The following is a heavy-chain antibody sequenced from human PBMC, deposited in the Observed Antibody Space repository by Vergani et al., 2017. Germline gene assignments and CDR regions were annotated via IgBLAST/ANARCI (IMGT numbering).Heavy chain of an antibody. Sequence: QVQLQQWGAGLLKPSETLSLTCAVYGGSFSGYYWSWIRQPPGKGLEWIGEINHSGSTNCNPSLKSRVTISVDTSKNQFSLKLRSVTAADTAVYYCARGLVDILTGSYYYGMDVWGQGTTVTVSS. CDR1: GGSFSGYY. J-gene: IGHJ6*02. V-gene: IGHV4-34*01. CDR3: ARGLVDILTGSYYYGMDV. D-gene: IGHD3-9*01. CDR2: INHSGST.